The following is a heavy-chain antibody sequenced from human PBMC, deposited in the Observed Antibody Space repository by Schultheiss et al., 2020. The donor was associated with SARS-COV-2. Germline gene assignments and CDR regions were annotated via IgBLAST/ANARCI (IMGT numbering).Heavy chain of an antibody. CDR3: ARDDFWSGPNNQGFDY. V-gene: IGHV3-30*04. J-gene: IGHJ4*02. Sequence: GESLKISCAASGFTFSSYAMHWVRQAPGKGLEWVAVISYDGSNKYYADSVKGRFTISRDNTKNSVFLQMNSLITEDTAIYYCARDDFWSGPNNQGFDYWGQGTLVTVSS. CDR1: GFTFSSYA. CDR2: ISYDGSNK. D-gene: IGHD3-3*01.